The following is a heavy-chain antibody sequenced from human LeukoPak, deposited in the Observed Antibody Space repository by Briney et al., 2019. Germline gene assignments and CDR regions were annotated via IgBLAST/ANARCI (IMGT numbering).Heavy chain of an antibody. V-gene: IGHV1-69*04. CDR3: AREDSSWFY. CDR2: IIPILGIA. Sequence: SVKVSCKASGGAFSSYAISWVRQAPGQGLEWMGRIIPILGIANYAQKFQGRVTITADKSTSTAYMELSSLRSEDTAVYYCAREDSSWFYWGQGTLVTVSS. J-gene: IGHJ4*02. CDR1: GGAFSSYA. D-gene: IGHD6-13*01.